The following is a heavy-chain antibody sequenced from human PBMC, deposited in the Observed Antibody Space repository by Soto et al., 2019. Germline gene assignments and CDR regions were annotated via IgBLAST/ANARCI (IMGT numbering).Heavy chain of an antibody. CDR1: GFTFSSYA. Sequence: QVQLVESGGGVVQPGRSLRLSCAASGFTFSSYAMHWVRQAPGKGLEWVTVISYDGNNKYYADSVEGRFTISRDNSKNTLYLQMNSLRTEDTGVYYCARSQPTTLTSPLADPWGQGTLVTVSS. V-gene: IGHV3-30-3*01. CDR3: ARSQPTTLTSPLADP. D-gene: IGHD4-17*01. J-gene: IGHJ5*02. CDR2: ISYDGNNK.